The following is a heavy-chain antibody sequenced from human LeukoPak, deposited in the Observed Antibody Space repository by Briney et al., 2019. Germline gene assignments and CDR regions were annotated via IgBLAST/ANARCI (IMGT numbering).Heavy chain of an antibody. CDR2: ISGSGSSI. J-gene: IGHJ4*02. D-gene: IGHD6-6*01. CDR1: GFTFSGYS. CDR3: ARSGYSSSAPTRFDY. V-gene: IGHV3-21*01. Sequence: GGSLRLSCAASGFTFSGYSMNWVRQAPGKGLEWVSSISGSGSSIYYADSLKGRFTISRDNAKNSLYLQMNNMRAEDTAVYYCARSGYSSSAPTRFDYWGQGILVTVSS.